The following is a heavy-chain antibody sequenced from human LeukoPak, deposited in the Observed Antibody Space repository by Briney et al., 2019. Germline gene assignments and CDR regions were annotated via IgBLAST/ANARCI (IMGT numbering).Heavy chain of an antibody. V-gene: IGHV4-59*08. CDR1: GGSISPYY. CDR2: IYYSGST. Sequence: KPTETLSLTCIVSGGSISPYYWSWIWQPPGSGLEWIAYIYYSGSTSYNPSPKSRVAISVDTSNNEVSLKLSSVTAADTAVYYCARHGYCSGGSCYWDYWGQGTLVTVSS. D-gene: IGHD2-15*01. CDR3: ARHGYCSGGSCYWDY. J-gene: IGHJ4*02.